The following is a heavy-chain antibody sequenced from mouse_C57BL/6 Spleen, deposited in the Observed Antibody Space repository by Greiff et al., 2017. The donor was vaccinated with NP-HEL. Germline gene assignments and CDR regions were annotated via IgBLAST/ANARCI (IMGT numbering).Heavy chain of an antibody. CDR1: GYTFTSYG. D-gene: IGHD1-1*01. V-gene: IGHV1-7*01. Sequence: VQLQQSGAELAKPGASVKLSCKASGYTFTSYGMHWVTQRPGQGLEWIGYINPSSGYTKYNQKFKDKATLTADKSSSTAYMQLSSLTYEDSAVYYCARSFTTVVATEMGYLDYWGQGTTLTVSS. J-gene: IGHJ2*01. CDR2: INPSSGYT. CDR3: ARSFTTVVATEMGYLDY.